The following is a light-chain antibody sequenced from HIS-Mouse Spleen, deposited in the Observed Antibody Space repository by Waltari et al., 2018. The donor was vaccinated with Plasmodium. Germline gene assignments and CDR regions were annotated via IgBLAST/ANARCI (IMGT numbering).Light chain of an antibody. CDR1: ISDVGSYHL. V-gene: IGLV2-23*01. CDR3: CSYAGSSTV. Sequence: QSALTQPASVSGSPGQSITIPCSGTISDVGSYHLVSWYQHHPGKAPKLMIYEGSKRPSGVSNRFSGSKSGNTASLTISGLQAEDEADYYCCSYAGSSTVFGGGTKLTVL. J-gene: IGLJ3*02. CDR2: EGS.